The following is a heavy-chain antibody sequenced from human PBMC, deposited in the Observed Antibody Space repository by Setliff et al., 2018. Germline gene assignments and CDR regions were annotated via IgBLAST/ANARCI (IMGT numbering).Heavy chain of an antibody. CDR3: ARGGTFRYFDF. J-gene: IGHJ4*02. CDR2: IYHSGTT. V-gene: IGHV4-4*02. Sequence: SETLSLTCAVSGDSISSSNWWSWVRQSPGKGLEWIGEIYHSGTTNYNLSLKSRVTISVDTSKNQFSLKLRSVTAADTAVYYCARGGTFRYFDFWGQGAPVTVSS. CDR1: GDSISSSNW. D-gene: IGHD5-12*01.